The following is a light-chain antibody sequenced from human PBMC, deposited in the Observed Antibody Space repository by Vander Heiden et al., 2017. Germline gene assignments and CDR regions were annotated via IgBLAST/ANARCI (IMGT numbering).Light chain of an antibody. CDR3: RQDDSYPLT. CDR2: AAS. J-gene: IGKJ4*01. Sequence: AIHMTHSPSSLSASVGGRVTITCRASQDIRNDLGWYQQKPGKAPKLLIYAASILQSGVPSRFSGSGSGRDFTLTISSLQPEDFATYYCRQDDSYPLTFGGGTKVEI. V-gene: IGKV1-6*01. CDR1: QDIRND.